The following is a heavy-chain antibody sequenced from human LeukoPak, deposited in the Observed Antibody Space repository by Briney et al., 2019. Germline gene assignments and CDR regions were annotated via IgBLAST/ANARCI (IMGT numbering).Heavy chain of an antibody. J-gene: IGHJ4*02. CDR3: ARDLPDY. Sequence: GGSLRLSCVGSGFTFGTYWMTWVRQAPGKGLEWVANINEDGSEKHYVGSVEGRFTISRDNAKNSVYLQMSSLRAEDMAAYYCARDLPDYWGQGTLVTVSS. CDR2: INEDGSEK. CDR1: GFTFGTYW. V-gene: IGHV3-7*03.